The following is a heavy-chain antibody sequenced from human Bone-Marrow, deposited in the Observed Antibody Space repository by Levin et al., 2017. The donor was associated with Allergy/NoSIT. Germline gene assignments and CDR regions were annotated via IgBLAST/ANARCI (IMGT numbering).Heavy chain of an antibody. D-gene: IGHD1-26*01. CDR1: GFTFSSYA. CDR3: AKALSGSYYYFDY. Sequence: GESLKISCAASGFTFSSYAMSWVRQAPGKGLEWVSAISGSGGSTYYADSVKGRFTISRDNSKNTLYLQMNSLRAEDTAVYYCAKALSGSYYYFDYWGQGTLVTVSS. CDR2: ISGSGGST. V-gene: IGHV3-23*01. J-gene: IGHJ4*02.